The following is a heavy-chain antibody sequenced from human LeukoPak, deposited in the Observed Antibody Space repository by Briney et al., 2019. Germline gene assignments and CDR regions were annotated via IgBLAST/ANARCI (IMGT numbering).Heavy chain of an antibody. CDR1: GGSISSYY. V-gene: IGHV4-4*07. Sequence: SGTLSLTCIVSGGSISSYYWSWIRQPPGKGLEWIAQIHSSGSTNYNPSLMSRVAMSVDTSKNQFSLGLSSVAAADTAVYYCAGSAQTTGWSFDYWGQGALVTVSS. CDR2: IHSSGST. CDR3: AGSAQTTGWSFDY. J-gene: IGHJ4*02. D-gene: IGHD6-19*01.